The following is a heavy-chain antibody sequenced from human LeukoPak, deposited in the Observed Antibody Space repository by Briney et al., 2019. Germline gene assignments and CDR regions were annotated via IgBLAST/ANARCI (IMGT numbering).Heavy chain of an antibody. Sequence: SVKVSCKAAGGTFRSYTISWVRQAPGQGLEWMGRIIPILGIANYAQKFQGRVTITADKSTSTAYMELSSLRSEDTAVYYCATAPPYYYDSSGYSMMTFDIWGQGTMVTVSS. CDR3: ATAPPYYYDSSGYSMMTFDI. J-gene: IGHJ3*02. CDR1: GGTFRSYT. V-gene: IGHV1-69*02. D-gene: IGHD3-22*01. CDR2: IIPILGIA.